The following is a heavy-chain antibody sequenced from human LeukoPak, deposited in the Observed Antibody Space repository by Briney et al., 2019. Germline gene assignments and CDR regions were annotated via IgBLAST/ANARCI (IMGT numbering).Heavy chain of an antibody. CDR1: GVSISSNLW. V-gene: IGHV4-4*02. D-gene: IGHD3-10*01. Sequence: SGTLSLTCAVSGVSISSNLWWTWVRQPPGKGLEWIAEIHHNGSINYNPSLKSRVTISVDKAKNQFSLNLNSVTAADTAAYYCARGGDRSFDYWGQGTLVTVSS. CDR3: ARGGDRSFDY. J-gene: IGHJ4*02. CDR2: IHHNGSI.